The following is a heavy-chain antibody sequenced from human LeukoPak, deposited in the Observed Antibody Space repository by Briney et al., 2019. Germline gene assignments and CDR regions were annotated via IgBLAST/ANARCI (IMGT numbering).Heavy chain of an antibody. CDR3: ARGDVYFDY. J-gene: IGHJ4*02. CDR2: ISAYNRNT. Sequence: ASVKVSCKSSGYTFTNYDINWVRQAPGQGLEWMGWISAYNRNTNYAQKFQGRVTMTTDTSTSTAYMELRRLTSDDTALYHCARGDVYFDYWGQGTLVTVSS. CDR1: GYTFTNYD. D-gene: IGHD5-24*01. V-gene: IGHV1-18*01.